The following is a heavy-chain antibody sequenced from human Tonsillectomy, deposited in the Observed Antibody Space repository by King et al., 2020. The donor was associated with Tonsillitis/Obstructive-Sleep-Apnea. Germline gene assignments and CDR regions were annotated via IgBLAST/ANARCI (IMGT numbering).Heavy chain of an antibody. CDR3: SRQPHYYDSSGYSHNWFDP. CDR1: GGSISSSSYY. CDR2: IYYSGRN. V-gene: IGHV4-39*01. J-gene: IGHJ5*02. Sequence: LQLQESGPGLVKPSETLSLTCTVSGGSISSSSYYWGWIRQPPGKGLEWNGSIYYSGRNYYNPSLKSRVTISVDTSKNQFSLKLSSVTAADTAVYYCSRQPHYYDSSGYSHNWFDPWGQGTLVTVSS. D-gene: IGHD3-22*01.